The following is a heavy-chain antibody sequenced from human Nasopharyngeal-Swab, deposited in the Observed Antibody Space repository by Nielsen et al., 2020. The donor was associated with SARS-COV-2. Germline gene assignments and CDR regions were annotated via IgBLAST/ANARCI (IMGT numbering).Heavy chain of an antibody. D-gene: IGHD6-13*01. V-gene: IGHV1-46*01. CDR1: GYTFTSYA. CDR3: ARAFSSWYVMQASDYFDY. Sequence: ASVKVSCKASGYTFTSYAMNWVRQAPGQGLEWMGIINPSGGSTSYAQKFQGRVTMTRDTSTSTVYMELSSLRSEDTAVYYCARAFSSWYVMQASDYFDYWGQGTLVTVSS. CDR2: INPSGGST. J-gene: IGHJ4*02.